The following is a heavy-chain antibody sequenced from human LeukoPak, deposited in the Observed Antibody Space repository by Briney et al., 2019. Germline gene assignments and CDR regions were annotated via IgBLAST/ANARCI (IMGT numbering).Heavy chain of an antibody. V-gene: IGHV1-2*02. D-gene: IGHD5-18*01. CDR1: GYTFSDYY. J-gene: IGHJ4*02. CDR3: ARAAGMRYSYGLSFDY. Sequence: APVKVSCKASGYTFSDYYIHWVRQAPGQGLEWMGWIKSNSGGTNYAQKFQGRVTMTRDTSINTAYMELSSLTSDDTAVYYCARAAGMRYSYGLSFDYWGQGTLVTVSS. CDR2: IKSNSGGT.